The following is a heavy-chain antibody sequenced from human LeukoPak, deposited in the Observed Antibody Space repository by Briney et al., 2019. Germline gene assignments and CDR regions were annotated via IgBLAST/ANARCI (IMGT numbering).Heavy chain of an antibody. J-gene: IGHJ1*01. Sequence: RGSLRLSCAASGFTFSSYWMSWVRQAPGKGLEWVANIKQDGSEKYYVDSVKGRFTISRDNAKNSLYLQMNSLRAEDTAVYYCVRDFFGYCSSTSCYSSYEYFQHWGQGTLVTVSS. CDR2: IKQDGSEK. CDR1: GFTFSSYW. CDR3: VRDFFGYCSSTSCYSSYEYFQH. D-gene: IGHD2-2*03. V-gene: IGHV3-7*01.